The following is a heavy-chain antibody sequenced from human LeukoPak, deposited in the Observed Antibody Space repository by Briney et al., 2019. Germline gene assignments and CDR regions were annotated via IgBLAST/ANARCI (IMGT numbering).Heavy chain of an antibody. J-gene: IGHJ1*01. CDR1: GYTFTSYY. D-gene: IGHD6-13*01. CDR3: ARVGVSGRIAAAGTHFQH. Sequence: GASVKVSCKASGYTFTSYYMHWVRQAPGQGLEWMGIINPSGGSTSYAQKFQGRVTMTSDTSTSTVYMELSSLRSEDTAVYYCARVGVSGRIAAAGTHFQHWGQGTLVTVSS. V-gene: IGHV1-46*01. CDR2: INPSGGST.